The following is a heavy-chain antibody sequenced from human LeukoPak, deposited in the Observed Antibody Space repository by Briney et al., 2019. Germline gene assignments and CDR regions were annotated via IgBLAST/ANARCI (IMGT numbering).Heavy chain of an antibody. D-gene: IGHD6-13*01. Sequence: GGSLRLSCAASGFTFSSYEMNWVRQAPGKGLEWVSYISSSGSTIYYADSVKGRFTISRDSAKNSLYLQMNSLRAEDTAVYYCARVIAAAAYYYGMDVWGKGTTVTVSP. CDR2: ISSSGSTI. V-gene: IGHV3-48*03. CDR3: ARVIAAAAYYYGMDV. J-gene: IGHJ6*04. CDR1: GFTFSSYE.